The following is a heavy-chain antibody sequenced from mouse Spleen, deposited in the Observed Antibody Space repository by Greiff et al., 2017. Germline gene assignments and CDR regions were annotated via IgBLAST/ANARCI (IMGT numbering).Heavy chain of an antibody. CDR2: IWSGGST. D-gene: IGHD4-1*02. CDR1: GFSLTSYG. CDR3: ASQERNQLGRAFAY. V-gene: IGHV2-2*02. J-gene: IGHJ3*01. Sequence: VQRVESGPGLVQPSQSLSITCTVSGFSLTSYGVHWVRQSPGKGLEWLGVIWSGGSTDYNAAFISRLSISKDNSKSQVFFKMNSLQANDTAIYYCASQERNQLGRAFAYWGQGTLVTVSA.